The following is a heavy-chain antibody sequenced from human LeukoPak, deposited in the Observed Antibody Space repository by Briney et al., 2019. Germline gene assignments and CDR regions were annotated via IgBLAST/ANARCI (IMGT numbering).Heavy chain of an antibody. V-gene: IGHV4-30-4*07. D-gene: IGHD1-14*01. J-gene: IGHJ5*02. CDR1: GGSISSGGYS. CDR3: ARVTSRLGWFDP. Sequence: SETLSLTCAVSGGSISSGGYSWSWIRQPPGKGLEWIGYIYYSGSTYYNPSLKSRVTISVDTSKNQFSLKLSSVTAADTAVYYCARVTSRLGWFDPWGQGTLVTVSS. CDR2: IYYSGST.